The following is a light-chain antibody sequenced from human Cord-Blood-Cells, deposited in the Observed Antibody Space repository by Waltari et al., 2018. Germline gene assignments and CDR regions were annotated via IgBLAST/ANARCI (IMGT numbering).Light chain of an antibody. CDR1: QSISSY. Sequence: DIQMTQSPSSLYASVGDRVTITCRASQSISSYLNLYQQKPGKSPKLLIYAASSLQSGVPSRFSGSLSRTDFTLTISSLQHEDFATYYCQQSYSTPYTFGQGTKLEIK. J-gene: IGKJ2*01. CDR3: QQSYSTPYT. CDR2: AAS. V-gene: IGKV1-39*01.